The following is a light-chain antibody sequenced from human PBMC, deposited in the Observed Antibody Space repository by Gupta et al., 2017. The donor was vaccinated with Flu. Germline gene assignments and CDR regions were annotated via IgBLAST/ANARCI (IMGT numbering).Light chain of an antibody. Sequence: AQPPSLPLTPGQTARITCSGDALAKKYAYWYQQKSGQAPVLVIYEDSKRPSGIPERFSGSSSGTLATLTISGARVEDEADYYCYSTDISGNHRVFGGGTKLTVL. CDR1: ALAKKY. CDR3: YSTDISGNHRV. V-gene: IGLV3-10*01. CDR2: EDS. J-gene: IGLJ3*02.